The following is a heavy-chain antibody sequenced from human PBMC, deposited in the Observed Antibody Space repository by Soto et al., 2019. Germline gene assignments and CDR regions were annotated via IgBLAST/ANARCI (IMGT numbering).Heavy chain of an antibody. CDR2: IIPFFGTA. CDR1: GGTFSTFG. D-gene: IGHD4-17*01. CDR3: AKSAPMDAGDKYYYDF. V-gene: IGHV1-69*13. J-gene: IGHJ4*02. Sequence: ASVKVSCNAAGGTFSTFGIRWVRQAPGQGLEWMGGIIPFFGTARYSQKFEDRITITADESTNTVYMDLRSLTSEDTAIYYCAKSAPMDAGDKYYYDFWGQGALVTVSS.